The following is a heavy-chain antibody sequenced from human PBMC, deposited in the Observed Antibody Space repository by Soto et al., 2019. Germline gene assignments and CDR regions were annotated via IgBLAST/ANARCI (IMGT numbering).Heavy chain of an antibody. Sequence: GGGPRPSCLAPGFTFSDYSLPWVPPPPGKGVEWVATVSSDGERKYYAMSVKGRFAISKDNSMSTLLLQMDTLGPDDTAIYYCAKVERSGRGPPFSCHIWGQGTMVTVSS. D-gene: IGHD5-12*01. V-gene: IGHV3-30*18. J-gene: IGHJ3*02. CDR1: GFTFSDYS. CDR3: AKVERSGRGPPFSCHI. CDR2: VSSDGERK.